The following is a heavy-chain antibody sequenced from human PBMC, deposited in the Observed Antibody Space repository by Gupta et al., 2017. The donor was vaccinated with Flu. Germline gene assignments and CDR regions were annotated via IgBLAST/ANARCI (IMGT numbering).Heavy chain of an antibody. CDR3: AKDRVVVVTGESDP. CDR2: ISGSGGST. D-gene: IGHD2-21*02. J-gene: IGHJ5*02. CDR1: GLSFSSYA. V-gene: IGHV3-23*01. Sequence: EVQLLESGGGLVQPGGSLRLSCAAAGLSFSSYAMSWVRQAPGKGLEWVSAISGSGGSTYYADSVKGRFTISRDNSKNTLYLQMNSLRAEDTAVYYCAKDRVVVVTGESDPWGQGTLVTVSS.